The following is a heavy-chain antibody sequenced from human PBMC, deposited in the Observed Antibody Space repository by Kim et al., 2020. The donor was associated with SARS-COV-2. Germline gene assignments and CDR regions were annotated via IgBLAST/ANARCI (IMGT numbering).Heavy chain of an antibody. V-gene: IGHV3-15*01. CDR2: IKSKTDGGTS. CDR1: GIPFSNAW. D-gene: IGHD2-2*01. CDR3: TTVAMR. J-gene: IGHJ4*02. Sequence: GGSLRLSCAVSGIPFSNAWFNWVRQSPGKGLEWVGRIKSKTDGGTSDLAAPVKGRFAISRDDSENTLYLLMNNVKTDDSAVYYCTTVAMRWGQGTLGTVS.